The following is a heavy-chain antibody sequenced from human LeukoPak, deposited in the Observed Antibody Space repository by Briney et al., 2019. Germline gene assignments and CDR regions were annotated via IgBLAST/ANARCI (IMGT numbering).Heavy chain of an antibody. V-gene: IGHV3-21*01. CDR1: GFTFSSYS. Sequence: PGGSLRLSCAASGFTFSSYSMNWVRQAPGKGLEWVSSISGSSSYIYYADSVKGRFTISRDNAKNSLYLQMNSLRAEDTAVYYCARESLGGSGGMDYWGQGTLVTVSS. CDR3: ARESLGGSGGMDY. D-gene: IGHD3-10*01. J-gene: IGHJ4*02. CDR2: ISGSSSYI.